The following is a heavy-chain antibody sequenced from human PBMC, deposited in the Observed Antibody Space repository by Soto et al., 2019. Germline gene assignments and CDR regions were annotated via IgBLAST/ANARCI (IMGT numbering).Heavy chain of an antibody. J-gene: IGHJ6*02. Sequence: EVQLVESGGGLVKPGGSLRLSCAASGFTFSNAWMNWVRQAPGKGLEWVGRIKSKTDGGTTDYAAPVKGRFTISRDDSKNTLYLQMNSLQTEDTAVYYCTTNYDILTGYYMGYYGMAVWGQGTTVTVSS. V-gene: IGHV3-15*07. CDR2: IKSKTDGGTT. CDR1: GFTFSNAW. D-gene: IGHD3-9*01. CDR3: TTNYDILTGYYMGYYGMAV.